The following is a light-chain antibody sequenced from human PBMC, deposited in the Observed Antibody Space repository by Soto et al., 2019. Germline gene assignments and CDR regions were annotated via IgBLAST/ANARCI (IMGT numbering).Light chain of an antibody. Sequence: QTVVTQPPSASGSPGQSVTISCTGTSSDVGGYKYVSWYQQYPGKAPKLMIYAVNKRPSGVPDRFSGSKSGNTASLTVSGLQAEDEADYYCSSYAGSNNYVFGTGTKLTVL. CDR2: AVN. CDR3: SSYAGSNNYV. CDR1: SSDVGGYKY. V-gene: IGLV2-8*01. J-gene: IGLJ1*01.